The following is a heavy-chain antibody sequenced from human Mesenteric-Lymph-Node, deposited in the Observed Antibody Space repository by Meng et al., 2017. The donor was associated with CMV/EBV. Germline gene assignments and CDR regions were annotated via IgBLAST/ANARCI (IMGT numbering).Heavy chain of an antibody. CDR3: ARGGRGATRPFDY. Sequence: GGSLRLSCAAAGFTFSSYGMNWVRQAPGKGLEWVSTISSSSSYMYHADSMKGRFTISRDNAKNSLYLQMNSLRAEDTAVYYCARGGRGATRPFDYWGQGTLVTVSS. V-gene: IGHV3-21*01. D-gene: IGHD6-6*01. CDR2: ISSSSSYM. CDR1: GFTFSSYG. J-gene: IGHJ4*02.